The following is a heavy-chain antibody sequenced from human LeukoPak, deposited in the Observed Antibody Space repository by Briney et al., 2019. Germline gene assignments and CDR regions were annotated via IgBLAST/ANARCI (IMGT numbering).Heavy chain of an antibody. V-gene: IGHV1-8*01. CDR3: ARGKRGPTYYDFWSGYRPHDYGMDV. D-gene: IGHD3-3*01. Sequence: ASVKVSCKASGYTFTSYDINWVRQATGQGLEWMGWMNPNSGNTSYAQKFQGRVTMTRNTSISTAYMELSSLRSEDTAVYYCARGKRGPTYYDFWSGYRPHDYGMDVWGQGTTVTVSS. J-gene: IGHJ6*02. CDR2: MNPNSGNT. CDR1: GYTFTSYD.